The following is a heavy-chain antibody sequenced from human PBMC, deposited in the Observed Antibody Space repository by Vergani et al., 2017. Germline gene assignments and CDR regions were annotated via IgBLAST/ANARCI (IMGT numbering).Heavy chain of an antibody. Sequence: EVQLLESGGGLVQPGGSLSLSCAASGFTFSSYAMSWVRQAPGKGLEWVSAISGSGGSTYYADSVKGRFTISRDNSKNTLYLQMNSLRAEDTAVYYCAKDVDSYGYSFGYWGQGTLVTVSS. CDR3: AKDVDSYGYSFGY. CDR1: GFTFSSYA. J-gene: IGHJ4*02. D-gene: IGHD5-18*01. CDR2: ISGSGGST. V-gene: IGHV3-23*01.